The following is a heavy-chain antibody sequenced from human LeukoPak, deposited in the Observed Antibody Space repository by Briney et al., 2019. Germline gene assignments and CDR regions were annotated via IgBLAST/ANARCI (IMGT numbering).Heavy chain of an antibody. Sequence: GGSLRLSCAASGFTFRSYSMNWVRQAPGKGLEWISSIISSSSYIYYAGSVKGRFTISRDNAKNSLYLQMNSLRAEDTAVYYCASSYYYDSSGYYYDQDFFDYWGQGTLVTVST. D-gene: IGHD3-22*01. CDR1: GFTFRSYS. CDR2: IISSSSYI. J-gene: IGHJ4*02. CDR3: ASSYYYDSSGYYYDQDFFDY. V-gene: IGHV3-21*01.